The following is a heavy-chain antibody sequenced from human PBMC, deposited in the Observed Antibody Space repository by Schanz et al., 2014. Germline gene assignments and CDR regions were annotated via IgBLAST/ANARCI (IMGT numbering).Heavy chain of an antibody. CDR3: TRGGYSSGWYDRDIAHFDY. Sequence: QVQLVQSGAEVKKPGASVKVSCKASGYTFTSHGISWVRQAPGQGLEWMGWITAYNGDTNYALKLQGRVTMTTDTSTGTAYMELRSLRSDDTALYYCTRGGYSSGWYDRDIAHFDYWGQGTLVNVSS. CDR1: GYTFTSHG. D-gene: IGHD6-19*01. V-gene: IGHV1-18*01. J-gene: IGHJ4*02. CDR2: ITAYNGDT.